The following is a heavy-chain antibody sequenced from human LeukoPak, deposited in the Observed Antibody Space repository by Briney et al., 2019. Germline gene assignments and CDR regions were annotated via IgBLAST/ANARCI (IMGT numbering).Heavy chain of an antibody. V-gene: IGHV3-53*01. D-gene: IGHD3-16*01. Sequence: HPGGSLILSCAASGFTVSSNYMSWVRQAPGKGLEWVSVIYSGGSTYYADSVKGRFTISRDNSKNTLYLQMNSLRAEDTAVYYCARGWASWGPFDYWGQGTLVTVSS. CDR1: GFTVSSNY. CDR2: IYSGGST. CDR3: ARGWASWGPFDY. J-gene: IGHJ4*02.